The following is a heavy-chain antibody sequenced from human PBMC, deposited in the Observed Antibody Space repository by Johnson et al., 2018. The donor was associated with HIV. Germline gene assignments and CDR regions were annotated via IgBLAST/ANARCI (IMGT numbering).Heavy chain of an antibody. Sequence: QVQVVESGGGVVQPGRSLRLSCAASGFTFSSYAMHWVRLAPGKALEWVAVISYGGSTGYADSVKGRLTISRDNAKNSLYQQMNSLRAEDTALYYCATAYCGGGTCPLGSVFDIWGQGTMVTVSS. D-gene: IGHD2-15*01. CDR1: GFTFSSYA. J-gene: IGHJ3*02. V-gene: IGHV3-30-3*01. CDR2: ISYGGST. CDR3: ATAYCGGGTCPLGSVFDI.